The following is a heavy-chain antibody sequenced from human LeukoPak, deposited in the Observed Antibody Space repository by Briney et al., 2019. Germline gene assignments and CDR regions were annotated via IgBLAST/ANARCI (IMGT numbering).Heavy chain of an antibody. CDR2: ISSSGSTI. CDR1: GFTFSSYE. CDR3: ARGVGYCTGGSCFAFEH. V-gene: IGHV3-48*03. Sequence: GGSLRLSCAASGFTFSSYEMNWVRQAPGKGLEWLSYISSSGSTIYFADSVKGRFTIPRDNAKSSLYLQVNSLRAEDTAVYYCARGVGYCTGGSCFAFEHWGQGALVTVSS. D-gene: IGHD2-15*01. J-gene: IGHJ4*02.